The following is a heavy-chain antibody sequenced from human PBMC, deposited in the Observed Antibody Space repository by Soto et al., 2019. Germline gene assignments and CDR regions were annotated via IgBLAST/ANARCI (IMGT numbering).Heavy chain of an antibody. CDR2: ISGSGGST. V-gene: IGHV3-23*01. D-gene: IGHD3-3*01. CDR3: AKASAIFYYYYYMDV. Sequence: EVQLLESGGGLVQPGGSLRLSCAASGFTFSSYAMSWVRQAPGKGLEWVSAISGSGGSTYYTDSVKGRFTISRDNSKNTLYLQMNSLRAEHTAVYYCAKASAIFYYYYYMDVWGKGTTVTVSS. CDR1: GFTFSSYA. J-gene: IGHJ6*03.